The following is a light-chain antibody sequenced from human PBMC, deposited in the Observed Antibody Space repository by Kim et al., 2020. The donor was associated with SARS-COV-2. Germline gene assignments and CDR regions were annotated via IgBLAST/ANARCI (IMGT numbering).Light chain of an antibody. V-gene: IGLV6-57*02. CDR1: SGSIASKY. CDR2: EDN. J-gene: IGLJ3*02. CDR3: QSYDSSNRV. Sequence: KTVTISCTGSSGSIASKYVQWYQQRPGSAPTTVIYEDNQRPSGVPDRFSGSIDSSSNSTSLTTSGLKTKDEADYYCQSYDSSNRVFGGGTQLTVL.